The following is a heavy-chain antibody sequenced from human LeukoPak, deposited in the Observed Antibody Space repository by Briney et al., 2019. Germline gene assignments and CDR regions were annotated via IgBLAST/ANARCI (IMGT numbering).Heavy chain of an antibody. CDR3: ARTLRQWLVTNAFDI. Sequence: ASVKVSCKASGYTFTGYYMHWVRQAPGQGLEWMGWINPNSGGTNYAQKFQGRVTITRDTSASTAYMELSSLRSEDTAVYYCARTLRQWLVTNAFDIWGQGTMVTVSS. J-gene: IGHJ3*02. CDR2: INPNSGGT. D-gene: IGHD6-19*01. CDR1: GYTFTGYY. V-gene: IGHV1-2*02.